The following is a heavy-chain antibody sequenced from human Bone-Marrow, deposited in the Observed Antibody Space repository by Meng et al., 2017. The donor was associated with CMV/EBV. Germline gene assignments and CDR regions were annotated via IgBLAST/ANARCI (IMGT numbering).Heavy chain of an antibody. CDR3: ARDLRHGGSYYAFDY. Sequence: ASVKVSCKASGYTFTSYGISWVRQAPGQGLEWMGWISAYNGNTNYAQKLQGRVTMTTDTSTSTAYMELRSLRSDDTAVYYCARDLRHGGSYYAFDYLGQGTLVTVSS. CDR1: GYTFTSYG. V-gene: IGHV1-18*01. J-gene: IGHJ4*02. CDR2: ISAYNGNT. D-gene: IGHD1-26*01.